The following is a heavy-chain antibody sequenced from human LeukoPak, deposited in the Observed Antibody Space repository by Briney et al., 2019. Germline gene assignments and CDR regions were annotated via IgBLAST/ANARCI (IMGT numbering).Heavy chain of an antibody. J-gene: IGHJ5*02. D-gene: IGHD2/OR15-2a*01. CDR3: ARSNYDSTTFYYHLDL. Sequence: GGSLRLSCASSGFTFSSYWMHWVRQAPGKGPVWVSRVDVHGQGTAYADSVKGRFTISRDNAKNTLSLQMNSLSAEDTAVYYCARSNYDSTTFYYHLDLWGQGTLVTVSS. V-gene: IGHV3-74*01. CDR2: VDVHGQGT. CDR1: GFTFSSYW.